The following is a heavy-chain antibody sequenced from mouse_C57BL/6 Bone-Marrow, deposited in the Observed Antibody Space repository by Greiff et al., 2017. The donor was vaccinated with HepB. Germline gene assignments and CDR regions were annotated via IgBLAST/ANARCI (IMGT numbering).Heavy chain of an antibody. J-gene: IGHJ3*01. CDR3: ARYDGYPAGFAY. CDR2: IYPGDGDT. Sequence: QVQLKESGPELVKPGASVKISCKASGYAFSSSWMNWVKQRPGKGLEWIGRIYPGDGDTNYNGKFKGKATLTADKSSSTAYMQLSSLTSEDSAVYFCARYDGYPAGFAYWGQGTLVTVSA. D-gene: IGHD2-3*01. CDR1: GYAFSSSW. V-gene: IGHV1-82*01.